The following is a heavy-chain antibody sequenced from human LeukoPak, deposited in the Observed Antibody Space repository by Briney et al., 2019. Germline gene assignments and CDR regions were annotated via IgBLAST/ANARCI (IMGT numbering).Heavy chain of an antibody. V-gene: IGHV3-15*04. D-gene: IGHD4-17*01. J-gene: IGHJ4*02. CDR2: MESKSDGGST. CDR1: GFTFSNAW. CDR3: TTLDGDYAPDY. Sequence: GGSLRLSCAGSGFTFSNAWMSWVRQAPGKGLEWVGRMESKSDGGSTDYAAPVKGRFTISRDDSKNTLFLQINSLKTEDTAVYYCTTLDGDYAPDYWGQGTLVTVSS.